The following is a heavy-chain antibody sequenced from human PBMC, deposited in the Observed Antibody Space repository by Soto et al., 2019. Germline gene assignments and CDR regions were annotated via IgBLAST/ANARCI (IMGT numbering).Heavy chain of an antibody. V-gene: IGHV4-59*01. Sequence: TLSLTCTVSGGSISSYFWSWIRQPPGKGLEWIGYIYYSGSTNYNPSLKSRVTISVDTSKNQFSLKLSSVTAADTAVYYCARDPKGNNWFDPWGQGTLVTVSS. CDR2: IYYSGST. CDR3: ARDPKGNNWFDP. J-gene: IGHJ5*02. CDR1: GGSISSYF.